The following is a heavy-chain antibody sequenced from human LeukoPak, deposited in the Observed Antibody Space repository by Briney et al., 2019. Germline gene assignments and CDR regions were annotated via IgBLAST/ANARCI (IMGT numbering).Heavy chain of an antibody. Sequence: GGSLRLSCAASGFTFSNYAMNWVRQAPGKGLEWVSLISGSTGSTYYADSVKGRFSISRDNSKNTVYLQMNSLRVEDTAVYYCARIMSVGATYIDYWGQGTLVTVSS. V-gene: IGHV3-23*01. CDR2: ISGSTGST. J-gene: IGHJ4*02. D-gene: IGHD1-26*01. CDR1: GFTFSNYA. CDR3: ARIMSVGATYIDY.